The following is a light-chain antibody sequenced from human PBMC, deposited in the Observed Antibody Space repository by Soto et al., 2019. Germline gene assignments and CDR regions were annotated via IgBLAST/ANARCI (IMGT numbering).Light chain of an antibody. J-gene: IGKJ4*01. CDR1: QSVSSSY. CDR3: QQSGSSPLT. V-gene: IGKV3-20*01. Sequence: EIVLTQSPGTLSLSPGERATLSCRASQSVSSSYLAWYQQKPGQAPRLLIYGASSRATGIPDRFSGSGSGTDVTLTISRLEPEDFGVYYCQQSGSSPLTFGGGTKVEIK. CDR2: GAS.